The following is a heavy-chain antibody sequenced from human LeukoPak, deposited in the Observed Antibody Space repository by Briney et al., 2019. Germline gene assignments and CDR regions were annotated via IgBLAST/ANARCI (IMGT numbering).Heavy chain of an antibody. CDR1: GGSISSSSYY. J-gene: IGHJ4*02. CDR2: IYYSGST. CDR3: ARSYYDILTGNPDHFDY. V-gene: IGHV4-39*01. Sequence: SETLSLTCTVSGGSISSSSYYWGWIRQPPGKGLEWIGSIYYSGSTYYNPSLKSRVTISVDTSKNQFSLKLSSVTAADTAVYYCARSYYDILTGNPDHFDYWGQGTLVTVSS. D-gene: IGHD3-9*01.